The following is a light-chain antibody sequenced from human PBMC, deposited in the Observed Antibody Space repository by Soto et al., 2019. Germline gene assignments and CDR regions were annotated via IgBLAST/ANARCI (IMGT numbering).Light chain of an antibody. CDR3: QQYYSTPPA. CDR1: QSVLYSSNNKNY. CDR2: WAS. Sequence: DIVMTQSPDSLAVSLGERATINCKSSQSVLYSSNNKNYLAWYQQKPGQPPKLLIYWASTRGSGVPDRLSGSGSGTDFTLTISSLQAEDVALYYCQQYYSTPPAFGQGTKVDIK. V-gene: IGKV4-1*01. J-gene: IGKJ1*01.